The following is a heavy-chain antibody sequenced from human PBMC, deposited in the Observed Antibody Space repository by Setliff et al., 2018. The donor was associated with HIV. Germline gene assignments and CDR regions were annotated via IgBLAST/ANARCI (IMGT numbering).Heavy chain of an antibody. V-gene: IGHV1-18*01. D-gene: IGHD3-22*01. J-gene: IGHJ4*02. CDR1: GYTFTSYG. CDR3: ARGGNYYDSSGRRTDY. Sequence: GASVKVSCKASGYTFTSYGISWVRQAPGQGLEWMGWISAYNGNTNYAQKLQGRVTMTTDTSTSTAYMELRSLRSDDTAVYYCARGGNYYDSSGRRTDYWGQGTLVTVSS. CDR2: ISAYNGNT.